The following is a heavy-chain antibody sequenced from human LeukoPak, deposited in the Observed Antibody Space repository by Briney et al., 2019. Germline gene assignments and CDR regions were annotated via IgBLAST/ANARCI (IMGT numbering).Heavy chain of an antibody. V-gene: IGHV1-24*01. CDR1: GYILTEVS. CDR2: FDPEHSEK. J-gene: IGHJ4*02. CDR3: ATETVAMTLDY. Sequence: ASVKVSCKVSGYILTEVSMHWVRQAPGKGLEWMGGFDPEHSEKIYAQKFQGRVTMTEDTSTDTAYMELSRPKSEDTAVYYCATETVAMTLDYWGQGTLVTVSS. D-gene: IGHD5-12*01.